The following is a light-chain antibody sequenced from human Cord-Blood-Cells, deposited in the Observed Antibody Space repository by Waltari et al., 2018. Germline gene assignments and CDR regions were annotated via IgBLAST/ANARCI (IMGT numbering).Light chain of an antibody. CDR2: EVS. CDR1: SSDVGGYNY. CDR3: SSYTGSSTWV. Sequence: QSALTQPASASGSPGQSITISCTGTSSDVGGYNYVSWYQHHPGKAPKLMIDEVSNRPSGVSNRFSGSKSGNTASLTISGLQAEYEADYYCSSYTGSSTWVFGGGTKLTVL. J-gene: IGLJ3*02. V-gene: IGLV2-14*01.